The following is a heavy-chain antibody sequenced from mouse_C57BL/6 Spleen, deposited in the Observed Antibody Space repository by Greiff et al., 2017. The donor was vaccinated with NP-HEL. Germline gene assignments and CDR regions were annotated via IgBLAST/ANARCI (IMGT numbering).Heavy chain of an antibody. J-gene: IGHJ2*01. CDR3: ARDGDYGVDY. CDR1: GYSITSGYY. D-gene: IGHD2-4*01. CDR2: ISYDGSN. V-gene: IGHV3-6*01. Sequence: EVKLQESGPGLVKPSQSLSLTCSVTGYSITSGYYWNWIRQFPGNKLEWMGYISYDGSNNYNPSLKNRISITRDTSKNQFFLKLNSVTTEDTATYYCARDGDYGVDYWGQGTTLTVSS.